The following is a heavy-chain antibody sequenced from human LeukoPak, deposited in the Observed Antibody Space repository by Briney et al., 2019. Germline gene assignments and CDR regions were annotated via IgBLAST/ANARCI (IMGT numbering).Heavy chain of an antibody. J-gene: IGHJ5*02. CDR2: INPSGGST. CDR3: ARGPPGKSTSCCNWFDP. D-gene: IGHD2-2*01. CDR1: GYTFTSYY. Sequence: ASVKVSCKASGYTFTSYYMHWVRQAPGQGLEWMGIINPSGGSTSYAQKFQGRVTMTRDTSTSTVYMELSSLRSEDTAVYYRARGPPGKSTSCCNWFDPWGQGTLVTVSS. V-gene: IGHV1-46*01.